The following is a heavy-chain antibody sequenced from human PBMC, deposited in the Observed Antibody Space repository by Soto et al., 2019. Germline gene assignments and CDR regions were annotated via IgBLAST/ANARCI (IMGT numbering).Heavy chain of an antibody. CDR2: IIPISETT. V-gene: IGHV1-69*01. CDR3: ARSQGSSTSLEIYYSYYYGIDV. CDR1: GGTFSSYA. D-gene: IGHD2-2*01. Sequence: QVQLVQSGAEVKKPGSSVKVSCKASGGTFSSYAISWVRQAPGQGLEWMGGIIPISETTNYAQKFQGGVTITADEYKSTAYMEVSRLRSDDRSGYYYARSQGSSTSLEIYYSYYYGIDVWGQGNTVTVSS. J-gene: IGHJ6*02.